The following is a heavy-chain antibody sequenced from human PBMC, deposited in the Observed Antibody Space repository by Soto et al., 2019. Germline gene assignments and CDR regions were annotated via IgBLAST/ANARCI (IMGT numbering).Heavy chain of an antibody. V-gene: IGHV3-64*01. Sequence: GSLRVSCAGTGFTFSSYAMHWVRQAPGKGLEYVSAISSNGDNTDYANSVKGRFTISRDNSKNTLYLQMGSLRAEDTAVYYCARANTRDYDYVWGSYRIPTDQGHYGMDVWGQGTTVTVSS. J-gene: IGHJ6*02. CDR3: ARANTRDYDYVWGSYRIPTDQGHYGMDV. CDR2: ISSNGDNT. D-gene: IGHD3-16*02. CDR1: GFTFSSYA.